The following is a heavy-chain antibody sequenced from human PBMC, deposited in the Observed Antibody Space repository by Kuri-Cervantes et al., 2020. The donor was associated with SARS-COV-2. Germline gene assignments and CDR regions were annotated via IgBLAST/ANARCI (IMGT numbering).Heavy chain of an antibody. D-gene: IGHD4-23*01. V-gene: IGHV3-20*04. CDR3: AKVVGGGLNYDYGMDV. Sequence: ETLSLTCAASGFTFDDYGMSWVRQAPGKGLEWVSGISWNGGSTGYADSVKGRFTISRDNAKNSLYLQMNSLRPEDTALYYCAKVVGGGLNYDYGMDVWGQGTTVTVSS. CDR2: ISWNGGST. J-gene: IGHJ6*02. CDR1: GFTFDDYG.